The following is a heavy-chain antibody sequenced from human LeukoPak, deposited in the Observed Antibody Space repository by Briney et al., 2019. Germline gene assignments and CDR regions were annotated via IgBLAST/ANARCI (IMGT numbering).Heavy chain of an antibody. Sequence: KPPETLSFTCTVSGGSISSGSYCWSWIRQPAGKGLEWIGRIYTSGSTNYNPSLKSRVTISVDTSKNQFSLKLSSVTAADTAVYYCASIGLYGSGTEDVWGQGTTVTVSS. V-gene: IGHV4-61*02. CDR2: IYTSGST. CDR1: GGSISSGSYC. J-gene: IGHJ6*02. CDR3: ASIGLYGSGTEDV. D-gene: IGHD3-10*01.